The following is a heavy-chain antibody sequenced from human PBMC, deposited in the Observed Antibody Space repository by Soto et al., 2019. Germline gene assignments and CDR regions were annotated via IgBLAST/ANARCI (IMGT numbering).Heavy chain of an antibody. D-gene: IGHD6-13*01. CDR3: ARVAGYSSSWHSLGAFDI. Sequence: SQTLSLTCVISGDSVSSNSAAWNWIRQSPSRGLEWLGRTYYRSKWYNDYAVSVKSRITINPDTSKNQFSLQLSSVTPEDTAVYYCARVAGYSSSWHSLGAFDIWGQGTMVTVSS. V-gene: IGHV6-1*01. J-gene: IGHJ3*02. CDR1: GDSVSSNSAA. CDR2: TYYRSKWYN.